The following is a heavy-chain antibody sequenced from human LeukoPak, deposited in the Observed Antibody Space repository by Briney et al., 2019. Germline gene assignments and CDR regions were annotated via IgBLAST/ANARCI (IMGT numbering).Heavy chain of an antibody. CDR3: ARELREEMAPEVETDAFDI. CDR2: ISANNGDT. Sequence: AASVKVSCKASGYTFMNYGISWVRQAPGQGLGWMGWISANNGDTNSAQKFQGRVIMTTDTSASTVYMELRCLRSDDTAVYYCARELREEMAPEVETDAFDIWGQGTMVTVSS. J-gene: IGHJ3*02. CDR1: GYTFMNYG. D-gene: IGHD5-24*01. V-gene: IGHV1-18*01.